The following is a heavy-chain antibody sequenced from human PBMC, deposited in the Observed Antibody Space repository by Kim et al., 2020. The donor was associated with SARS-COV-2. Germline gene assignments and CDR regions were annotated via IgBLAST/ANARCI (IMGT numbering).Heavy chain of an antibody. CDR1: GFTFSTYW. V-gene: IGHV3-74*01. CDR3: ARGSFYFDY. CDR2: MNSDGSTT. Sequence: GGSLRLSCAASGFTFSTYWMHWVRQVPGKGLVWVSRMNSDGSTTNYADSVKGRFTMSRDNAKNTLYLQMNSLRAEDTAVYYCARGSFYFDYWGQGTLVTVSS. J-gene: IGHJ4*02.